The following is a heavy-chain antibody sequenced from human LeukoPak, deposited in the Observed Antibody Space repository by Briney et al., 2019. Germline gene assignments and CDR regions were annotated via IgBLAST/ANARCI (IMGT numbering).Heavy chain of an antibody. Sequence: GGSLRLSCAASGFTVSSNYMSWVRQAPGKGLEWVSVISGSGGTTYYADSVKGRFTISRDNSKNTLYLQMNSLRAEDTAVYYCAKGGTMIVVVIDYWGQGTLVTVSS. D-gene: IGHD3-22*01. CDR2: ISGSGGTT. J-gene: IGHJ4*02. CDR1: GFTVSSNY. V-gene: IGHV3-23*01. CDR3: AKGGTMIVVVIDY.